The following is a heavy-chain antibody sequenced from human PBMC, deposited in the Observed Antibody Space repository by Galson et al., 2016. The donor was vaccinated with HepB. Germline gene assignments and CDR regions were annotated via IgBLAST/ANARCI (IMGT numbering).Heavy chain of an antibody. CDR3: ARGAYCSGGTCSNRFDS. V-gene: IGHV3-11*01. CDR1: GFTFRDYY. CDR2: ISSSGDRT. D-gene: IGHD2-15*01. J-gene: IGHJ4*02. Sequence: SLRLSCAASGFTFRDYYMTWIRQAPGKGRGWITHISSSGDRTWYSASVKGRFTISRDNAKNSLDLQMMSLRAEDTAVYYCARGAYCSGGTCSNRFDSWGQGVLVTVSS.